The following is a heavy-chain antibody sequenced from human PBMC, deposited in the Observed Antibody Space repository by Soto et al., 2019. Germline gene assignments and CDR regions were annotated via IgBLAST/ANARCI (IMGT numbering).Heavy chain of an antibody. CDR2: INHSGST. J-gene: IGHJ6*03. V-gene: IGHV4-34*01. CDR3: ARCRRSSRPGARGYYYYYMDV. Sequence: SETLSLTCAVYGGSFSGYYWSWIRQPPGKGLEWIGEINHSGSTNYNPSLKSRVTISVDTSKNQFSLKLSSVTAADTAVYYCARCRRSSRPGARGYYYYYMDVWSKGTTVTVSS. D-gene: IGHD7-27*01. CDR1: GGSFSGYY.